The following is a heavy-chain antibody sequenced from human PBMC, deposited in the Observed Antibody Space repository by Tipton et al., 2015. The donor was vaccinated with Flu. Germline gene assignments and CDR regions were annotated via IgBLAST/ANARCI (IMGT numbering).Heavy chain of an antibody. CDR1: GGSISSSSYY. D-gene: IGHD3-10*01. J-gene: IGHJ4*02. Sequence: TLSLTCTVSGGSISSSSYYWGWIRQPPGKGLEWIGEINHSGSTNYNPSLKSRVTISVDTSKNQFSLKLSSATAADTAVYYCARAMVRAYYFDYWGQGTLVTVSS. CDR3: ARAMVRAYYFDY. CDR2: INHSGST. V-gene: IGHV4-39*07.